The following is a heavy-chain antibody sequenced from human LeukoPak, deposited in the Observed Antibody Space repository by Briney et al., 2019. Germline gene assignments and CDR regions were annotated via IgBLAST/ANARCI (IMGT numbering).Heavy chain of an antibody. V-gene: IGHV1-2*04. J-gene: IGHJ4*02. CDR1: GYTFTGYY. CDR2: INPNSGGT. Sequence: ASVKVSCKASGYTFTGYYMHWVRQAPGQGLEWMGWINPNSGGTNYAQKFQGWVTMTRDTSISTAYMELSRLRSDDTAVYYCARDYCSGGSCYPAMVYWGQGTLVTVSS. D-gene: IGHD2-15*01. CDR3: ARDYCSGGSCYPAMVY.